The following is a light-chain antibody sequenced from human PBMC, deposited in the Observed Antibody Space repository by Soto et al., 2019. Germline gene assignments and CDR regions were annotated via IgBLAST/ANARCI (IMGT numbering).Light chain of an antibody. CDR3: QQYDSLSRT. Sequence: EIVLTQSPGTLSLSLGERATLSCRASQTLSSSYLAWFQQKPGQAPTLLIYGTSRRAPGIPDRFSASGSGTDFSLTITRLEPEDFAMYYCQQYDSLSRTFGRGTKVDIK. CDR1: QTLSSSY. J-gene: IGKJ3*01. CDR2: GTS. V-gene: IGKV3-20*01.